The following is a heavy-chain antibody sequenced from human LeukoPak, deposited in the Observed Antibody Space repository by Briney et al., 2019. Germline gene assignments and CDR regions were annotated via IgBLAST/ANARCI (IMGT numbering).Heavy chain of an antibody. D-gene: IGHD3-16*01. CDR3: TKAVGGGRDAYDV. J-gene: IGHJ3*01. Sequence: GGSLRLSCVASRSTFGHHAMNWVRQAPGKGPEWVSSIFDSGAPSYYSDSVKGRFTISRDNSRDTFYLQMEDLRPEDSATYYCTKAVGGGRDAYDVWGQGTRVIVSS. CDR2: IFDSGAPS. V-gene: IGHV3-23*05. CDR1: RSTFGHHA.